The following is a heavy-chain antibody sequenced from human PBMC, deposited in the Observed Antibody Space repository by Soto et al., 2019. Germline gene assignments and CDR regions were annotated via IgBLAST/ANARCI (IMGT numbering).Heavy chain of an antibody. CDR3: AKVFYDSGTTFFGVDV. V-gene: IGHV3-23*01. Sequence: GSVKGRFTISRDNSKNTLFLQMNSLTAEDTAVYYCAKVFYDSGTTFFGVDVWGQGTTVTVSS. D-gene: IGHD3-10*01. J-gene: IGHJ6*02.